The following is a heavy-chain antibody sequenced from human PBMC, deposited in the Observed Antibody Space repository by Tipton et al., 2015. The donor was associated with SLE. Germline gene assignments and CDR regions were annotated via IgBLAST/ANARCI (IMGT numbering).Heavy chain of an antibody. CDR1: GGSFSGYY. V-gene: IGHV4-34*01. CDR2: INHGGNT. CDR3: ARVPLGQRQTGYWYFDL. D-gene: IGHD1/OR15-1a*01. Sequence: TLSLTCAVYGGSFSGYYWTWIRQPPGKGLEWIGEINHGGNTNFNSSLKSRVTISVDTSRNQFSLKLTSVTAADTAVYFCARVPLGQRQTGYWYFDLWGRGTLVTVSS. J-gene: IGHJ2*01.